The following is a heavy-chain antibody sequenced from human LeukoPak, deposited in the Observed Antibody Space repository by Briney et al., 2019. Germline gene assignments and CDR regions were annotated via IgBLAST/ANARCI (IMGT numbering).Heavy chain of an antibody. J-gene: IGHJ6*03. V-gene: IGHV3-30*02. CDR3: AKDGGSYSPYFYMDV. Sequence: GGSLRLSCAASGFTFSTYGMHWVRQASGKGLEWVAFIRHDGTYKYYADSVKGRLTIPRDNSKNTLYLQMNSLRAEDTAVYYRAKDGGSYSPYFYMDVWGKGTTVTVSS. D-gene: IGHD1-26*01. CDR2: IRHDGTYK. CDR1: GFTFSTYG.